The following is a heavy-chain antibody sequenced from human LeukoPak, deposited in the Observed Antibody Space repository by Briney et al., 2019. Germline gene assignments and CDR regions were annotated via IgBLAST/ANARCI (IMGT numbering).Heavy chain of an antibody. Sequence: PGRSLRLSCAVSGFTVSSNYTSWVRQAPGKGLEWVSIIYSGGSTYYADSVKGRFTISRDNSKNTLYLQMNSLRAEDTAVYYCARRGYGDYAPFDYWGQGTLVTVSP. J-gene: IGHJ4*02. V-gene: IGHV3-66*04. CDR2: IYSGGST. CDR1: GFTVSSNY. CDR3: ARRGYGDYAPFDY. D-gene: IGHD4-17*01.